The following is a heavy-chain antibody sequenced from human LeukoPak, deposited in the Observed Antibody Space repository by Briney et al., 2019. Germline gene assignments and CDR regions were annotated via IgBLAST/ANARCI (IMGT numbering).Heavy chain of an antibody. CDR2: IYSGGST. CDR3: ARGGYSYGNYYWYFDL. Sequence: PGGSLRLSCAASGFTVSSNYMSWLRQATGKGLEGVSFIYSGGSTYYADSVKGRFTISRDNSKNTLYLQMNSLRAEDTAVYYCARGGYSYGNYYWYFDLWGRGTLVTVSS. D-gene: IGHD5-18*01. CDR1: GFTVSSNY. J-gene: IGHJ2*01. V-gene: IGHV3-53*01.